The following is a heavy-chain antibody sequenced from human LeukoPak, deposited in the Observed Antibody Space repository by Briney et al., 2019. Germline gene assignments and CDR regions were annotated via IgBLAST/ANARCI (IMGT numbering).Heavy chain of an antibody. V-gene: IGHV1-8*01. CDR2: MNPNSGNT. CDR3: ARDFDWFLSTDY. Sequence: GASVKVSCKASGYTFTSYDINWVRQATGQGLEWMGWMNPNSGNTGYAQKFQGRVTMTRNTSISTAYMELSSLRSEDTAVYYCARDFDWFLSTDYWGQGTLVTVSS. J-gene: IGHJ4*02. CDR1: GYTFTSYD. D-gene: IGHD3-9*01.